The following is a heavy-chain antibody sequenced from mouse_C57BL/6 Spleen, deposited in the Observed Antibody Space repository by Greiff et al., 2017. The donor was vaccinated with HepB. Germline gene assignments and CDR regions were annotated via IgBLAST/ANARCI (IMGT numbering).Heavy chain of an antibody. CDR1: GYAFSSSW. CDR3: AREDYSKGAWFAY. CDR2: IYPGDGDT. V-gene: IGHV1-82*01. Sequence: QVQLQQSGPELVKPGASVKISCKASGYAFSSSWMNWVKQRPGKGLEWIGRIYPGDGDTNYNGKFKGKATLTADKSSSTAYMQLSSLTSEDSAVYFCAREDYSKGAWFAYWGQGTLVTVSA. D-gene: IGHD2-5*01. J-gene: IGHJ3*01.